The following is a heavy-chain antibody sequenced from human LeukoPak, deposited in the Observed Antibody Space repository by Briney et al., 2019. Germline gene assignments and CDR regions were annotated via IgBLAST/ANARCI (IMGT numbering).Heavy chain of an antibody. D-gene: IGHD3-9*01. Sequence: GGSLRLSCAASGFTFSSYWMSWVRQAPGKGLEWVANIKQDGSEKYYVDSVKGRLTISRDNAKNSLYLQMNSLRAEDTAVYYCARVAFVYYDILTSNYYFDYWGQGTLVTVSS. CDR1: GFTFSSYW. V-gene: IGHV3-7*01. CDR2: IKQDGSEK. CDR3: ARVAFVYYDILTSNYYFDY. J-gene: IGHJ4*02.